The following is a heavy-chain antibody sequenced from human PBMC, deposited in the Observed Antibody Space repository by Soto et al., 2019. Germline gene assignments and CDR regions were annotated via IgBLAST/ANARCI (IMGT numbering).Heavy chain of an antibody. CDR1: GFTFDSYA. D-gene: IGHD3-3*01. Sequence: EVKLLESGGGLAQPGGSLRLSCVGSGFTFDSYAISWVRQAPGERLQWIAAISGSADGTDYAHSVRGRFTISRDNAKKTVHLQMDSLRVEEMAVYFCANDTVGGYRFWSGYYGDGLDGWGQVALGSVS. CDR3: ANDTVGGYRFWSGYYGDGLDG. J-gene: IGHJ3*01. V-gene: IGHV3-23*01. CDR2: ISGSADGT.